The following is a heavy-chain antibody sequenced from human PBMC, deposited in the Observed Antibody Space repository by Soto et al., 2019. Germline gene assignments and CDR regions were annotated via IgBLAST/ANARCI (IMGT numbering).Heavy chain of an antibody. J-gene: IGHJ4*02. D-gene: IGHD6-19*01. CDR1: GGTFSSYA. CDR3: ARSITAVAGTFDY. CDR2: IIPIFGTA. V-gene: IGHV1-69*06. Sequence: SVKVSCKASGGTFSSYAISWVRQAPGQGLEWMGGIIPIFGTANYAQKFQGRVTITADKSTSTAYMGLSSLRSEDTAVYYCARSITAVAGTFDYWGQGTLVTVSS.